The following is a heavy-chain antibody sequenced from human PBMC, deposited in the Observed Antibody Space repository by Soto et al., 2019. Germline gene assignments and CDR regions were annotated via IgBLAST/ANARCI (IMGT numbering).Heavy chain of an antibody. J-gene: IGHJ4*02. CDR3: ASGLAAAGADYFDY. CDR1: GGSIISGAYF. V-gene: IGHV4-31*03. Sequence: SETLSLTCTVSGGSIISGAYFWNWIRQHPGKGLEWIGNIYYSGSTYYNPSLKSRGTISVDTPKNQFSLKLSSVTAADTAVYYCASGLAAAGADYFDYWGQGALVTVSS. CDR2: IYYSGST. D-gene: IGHD6-13*01.